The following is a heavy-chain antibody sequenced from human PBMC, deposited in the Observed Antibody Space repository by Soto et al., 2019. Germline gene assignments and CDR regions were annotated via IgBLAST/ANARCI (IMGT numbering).Heavy chain of an antibody. J-gene: IGHJ3*02. Sequence: PXGSLRLPCAASRFTFSSYAMSWVRQAPGKGLEWVSAISGSGGSTYYADSVKGRFTISRDNSKNTLYLQMNSLRAEDTAVYYCASRYYYDSSGYYDDAFDIWGQGTMVTV. V-gene: IGHV3-23*01. CDR1: RFTFSSYA. CDR2: ISGSGGST. CDR3: ASRYYYDSSGYYDDAFDI. D-gene: IGHD3-22*01.